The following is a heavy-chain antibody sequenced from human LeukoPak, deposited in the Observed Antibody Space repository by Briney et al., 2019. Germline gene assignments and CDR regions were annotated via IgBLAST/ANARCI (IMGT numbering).Heavy chain of an antibody. J-gene: IGHJ3*02. V-gene: IGHV4-30-2*01. CDR2: IYHSGST. Sequence: PSETLSLTCTVSGGSISSGGYYWSWIRQPPGKGLEWIGYIYHSGSTYYNPSLKSRVTISVDRSKNQFSLKLSSVTAADTAVYYCARGGAYCGGDCLSEGDTFDIWGQGTMVTVSS. CDR3: ARGGAYCGGDCLSEGDTFDI. CDR1: GGSISSGGYY. D-gene: IGHD2-21*01.